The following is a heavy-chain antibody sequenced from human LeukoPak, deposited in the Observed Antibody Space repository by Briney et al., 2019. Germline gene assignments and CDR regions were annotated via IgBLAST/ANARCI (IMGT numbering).Heavy chain of an antibody. CDR2: IKQDGSEK. D-gene: IGHD6-13*01. Sequence: PRGSLRLSCAASGFTFSTYWMSWVRQAPGKGLEWVANIKQDGSEKYYVDSVKGRFTISRDNAKNSLHLQMNSLRAEDTAMYYCARDSAGNDYWGQGTLVTVSS. CDR1: GFTFSTYW. J-gene: IGHJ4*02. V-gene: IGHV3-7*01. CDR3: ARDSAGNDY.